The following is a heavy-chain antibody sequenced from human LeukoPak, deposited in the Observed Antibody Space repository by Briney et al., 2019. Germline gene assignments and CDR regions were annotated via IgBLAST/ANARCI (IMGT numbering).Heavy chain of an antibody. CDR3: ARDLPYSYGSTFDY. CDR1: GGSISSYY. Sequence: SETLSLTCTVSGGSISSYYWSWIRQPPGKGLEWIGYIYYSGSTNYNPSLKSRVTISVDTSKNQFSLKLSSVTAADTAVYYCARDLPYSYGSTFDYWGQGTPVTVSS. CDR2: IYYSGST. J-gene: IGHJ4*02. V-gene: IGHV4-59*12. D-gene: IGHD5-18*01.